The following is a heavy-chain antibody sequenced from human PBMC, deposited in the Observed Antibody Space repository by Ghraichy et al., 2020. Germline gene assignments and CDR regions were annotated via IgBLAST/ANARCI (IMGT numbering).Heavy chain of an antibody. D-gene: IGHD1-26*01. CDR1: GFIFSNHW. CDR3: ARLMGTTTIWDY. J-gene: IGHJ4*02. Sequence: GGSLRLSCAASGFIFSNHWMSWVRQAPGEGLEWMASIRPDGSDTYYLDSVKGRFTISRDGATNSLYLQMYSLRAEDTAVYFCARLMGTTTIWDYWGQGTLVTVSS. V-gene: IGHV3-7*01. CDR2: IRPDGSDT.